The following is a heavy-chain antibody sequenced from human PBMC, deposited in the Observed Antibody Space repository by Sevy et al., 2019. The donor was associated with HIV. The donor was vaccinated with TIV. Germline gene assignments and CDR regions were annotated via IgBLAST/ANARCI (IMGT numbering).Heavy chain of an antibody. J-gene: IGHJ6*02. Sequence: ASVKVSCQSSGYNFNIYTIHWVRQARGQGLEWDGRISPYDGDTDYAHNFHGRVSLTMDTSTGTAYLGLTSLRSDDTAVYFCTRDTWELLTGIAYYYSGMDVWGQGTTVTVSS. CDR3: TRDTWELLTGIAYYYSGMDV. V-gene: IGHV1-18*01. D-gene: IGHD1-26*01. CDR2: ISPYDGDT. CDR1: GYNFNIYT.